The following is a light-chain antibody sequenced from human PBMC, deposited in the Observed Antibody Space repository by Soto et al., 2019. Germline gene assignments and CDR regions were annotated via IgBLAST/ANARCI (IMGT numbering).Light chain of an antibody. CDR3: QSYDSSLSGYV. CDR2: GNN. J-gene: IGLJ1*01. V-gene: IGLV1-40*01. Sequence: QSVLTQPPSVSGSPGQTVIISCSWISSNLGAPYDVNWFRQLPGTVPRLPIYGNNNRPSGVPDRFSGSKSGTSASLAITGLQAEDEADYYCQSYDSSLSGYVFGTGTKVTVL. CDR1: SSNLGAPYD.